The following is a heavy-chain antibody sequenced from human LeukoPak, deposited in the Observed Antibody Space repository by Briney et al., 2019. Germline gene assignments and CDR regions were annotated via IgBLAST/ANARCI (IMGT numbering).Heavy chain of an antibody. CDR2: ISYDGSNK. CDR3: ARGLSMVRGVGEALHYMDV. D-gene: IGHD3-10*01. CDR1: GFTFRSFA. V-gene: IGHV3-30-3*01. J-gene: IGHJ6*03. Sequence: GGSLRLSCAASGFTFRSFAVSWVRQAPGKGLEWVAVISYDGSNKYYADSVKGRFTISRDNSKNTLYLQMNSLRAEDTAVYYCARGLSMVRGVGEALHYMDVWGKGTTVTVSS.